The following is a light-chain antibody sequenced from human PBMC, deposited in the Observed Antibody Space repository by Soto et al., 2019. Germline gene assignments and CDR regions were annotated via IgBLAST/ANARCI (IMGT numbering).Light chain of an antibody. CDR3: QQANSFPWT. V-gene: IGKV1-12*01. Sequence: DIQMTQSPSSVSASVGDRVTITCRASQGISAWLVWYQQKPGKAPKVLIYAASSLQSGVPSRFSGSGSGTDFTLTISSLQTEDFATYYCQQANSFPWTFGQGTKVEIK. CDR2: AAS. CDR1: QGISAW. J-gene: IGKJ1*01.